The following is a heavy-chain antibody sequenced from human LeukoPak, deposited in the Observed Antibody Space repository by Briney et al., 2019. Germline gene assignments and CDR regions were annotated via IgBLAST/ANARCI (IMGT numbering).Heavy chain of an antibody. D-gene: IGHD1-26*01. J-gene: IGHJ4*02. Sequence: GGSLRLSCAASGFTFSSYAMSWVRQAPGKGLEWVSAISGSGGSTYYADSVKGRFTISRDNSKNTLYLQMNSLRAGDTAVYYCAKDQGYSGSSWDYWGQGTLVTVSS. V-gene: IGHV3-23*01. CDR3: AKDQGYSGSSWDY. CDR1: GFTFSSYA. CDR2: ISGSGGST.